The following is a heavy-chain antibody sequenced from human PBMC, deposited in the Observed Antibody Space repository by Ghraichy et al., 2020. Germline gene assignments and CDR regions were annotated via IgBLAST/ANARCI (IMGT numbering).Heavy chain of an antibody. Sequence: GESLNISCAASGFTFSSYSMNWVRQAPGKGLEWVSSISSSSSYIYYADSVKGRFTISRDNAKNSLYLQMNSLRAEDTAVYYCARGGLDGGFDPWGQGTLVTVSS. J-gene: IGHJ5*02. CDR3: ARGGLDGGFDP. CDR2: ISSSSSYI. CDR1: GFTFSSYS. V-gene: IGHV3-21*01. D-gene: IGHD1-1*01.